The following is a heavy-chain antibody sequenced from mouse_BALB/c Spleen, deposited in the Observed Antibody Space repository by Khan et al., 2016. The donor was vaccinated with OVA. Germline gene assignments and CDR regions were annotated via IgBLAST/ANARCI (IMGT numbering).Heavy chain of an antibody. V-gene: IGHV1S41*01. CDR1: GYTFTSYW. D-gene: IGHD1-1*01. Sequence: DLVKPGASVKLSCKASGYTFTSYWINWIKQRPGQGLEWIGRIGPGSSNAYYNDMFKGKATLTVDTSSNTAYIQLSSLSSEDSAVDFGARENDYGRSCYAMDYWGQGTSVTVSA. J-gene: IGHJ4*01. CDR3: ARENDYGRSCYAMDY. CDR2: IGPGSSNA.